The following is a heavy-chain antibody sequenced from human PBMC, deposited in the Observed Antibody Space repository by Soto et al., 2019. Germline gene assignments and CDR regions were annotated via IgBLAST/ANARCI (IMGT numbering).Heavy chain of an antibody. CDR2: ISSSSSYI. CDR3: ARDKGRVRAAANYMDV. J-gene: IGHJ6*03. V-gene: IGHV3-21*01. CDR1: GFTFSSYS. D-gene: IGHD6-13*01. Sequence: EVQLVESGGGLVKPGGSLRLSCAASGFTFSSYSMNWVRQAPGKGLEWVSSISSSSSYIYYADSVKGRFTISRDNAKNSLYLQMNSLRAEDTAVYYCARDKGRVRAAANYMDVWGKGTTVTVSS.